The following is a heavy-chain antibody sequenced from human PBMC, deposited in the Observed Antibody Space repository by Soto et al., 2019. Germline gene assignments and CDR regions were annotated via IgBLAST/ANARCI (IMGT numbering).Heavy chain of an antibody. D-gene: IGHD3-22*01. J-gene: IGHJ4*02. CDR1: GYTFTSYY. V-gene: IGHV1-46*01. CDR3: ARGGHYYDSSGVGEGIDY. Sequence: QVQLVQSGAEVKKPGASVKVSCKASGYTFTSYYMDWVRQAPGQGLEWMGIINPSGGSTSYAQKFQGRVTMTRDTSTSTVYMELSSLRSEDTAVYYCARGGHYYDSSGVGEGIDYWGQGTLVTVSS. CDR2: INPSGGST.